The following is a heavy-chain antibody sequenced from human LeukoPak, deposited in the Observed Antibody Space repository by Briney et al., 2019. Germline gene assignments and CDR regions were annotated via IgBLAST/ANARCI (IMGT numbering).Heavy chain of an antibody. CDR2: IYTSGST. CDR3: ARDGGMVRGVIKNYYFDY. J-gene: IGHJ4*02. V-gene: IGHV4-4*07. CDR1: GYFISTGYY. D-gene: IGHD3-10*01. Sequence: SETLSLTCTASGYFISTGYYWSWIRQPAGKGLEWIGRIYTSGSTNYNPSLKSRVTMSVDTSKNQFSLKLSSVTAADTAVYYCARDGGMVRGVIKNYYFDYWGQGTLVTVSS.